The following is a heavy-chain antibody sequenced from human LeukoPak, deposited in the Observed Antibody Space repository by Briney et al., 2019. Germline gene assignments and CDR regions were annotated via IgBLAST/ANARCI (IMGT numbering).Heavy chain of an antibody. CDR1: GGSISSGGYY. J-gene: IGHJ4*02. V-gene: IGHV4-31*03. D-gene: IGHD3-3*01. CDR2: IYYSGST. Sequence: SETLSLTCTVSGGSISSGGYYWSWIRQHPGKGLEWIGYIYYSGSTYYNPSLKSRVTISVDTSKNQFSLKLSSVTAADTAVYYCARALYYDFWSGKTPPYFDYWGQGTLVTVSS. CDR3: ARALYYDFWSGKTPPYFDY.